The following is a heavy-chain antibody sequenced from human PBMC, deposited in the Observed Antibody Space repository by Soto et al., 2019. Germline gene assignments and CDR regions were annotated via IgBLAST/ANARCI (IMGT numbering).Heavy chain of an antibody. CDR1: GYAFTTYG. J-gene: IGHJ4*02. CDR2: ISAHNGNT. CDR3: ARGRYGDY. V-gene: IGHV1-18*01. Sequence: QVHLVQSGAEVKKPGASVKVSCKGSGYAFTTYGITWVRQAPGHGLEWMGWISAHNGNTNYAKKLQGRVTVTRDTSTSTAYMELMSLRSDDTAVYYCARGRYGDYWGQGALVTVSS. D-gene: IGHD1-1*01.